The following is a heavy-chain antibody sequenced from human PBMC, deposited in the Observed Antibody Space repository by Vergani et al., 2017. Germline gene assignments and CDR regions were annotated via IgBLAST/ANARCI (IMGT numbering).Heavy chain of an antibody. CDR1: GGSMSGYY. CDR2: MYHSGST. J-gene: IGHJ5*02. CDR3: GRVADFYGLGSRLLDL. D-gene: IGHD3-10*01. Sequence: QVRLQESGPGLVKPSETLSLTCSVSGGSMSGYYWSWIRQPPGKELEWIGNMYHSGSTNYNPSLETLVTISGDTSKNLFSLKLNSVTAADTTVYYCGRVADFYGLGSRLLDLWGQGILVTVSS. V-gene: IGHV4-59*01.